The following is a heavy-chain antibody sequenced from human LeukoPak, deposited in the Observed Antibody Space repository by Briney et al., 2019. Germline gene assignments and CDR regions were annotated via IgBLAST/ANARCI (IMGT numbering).Heavy chain of an antibody. CDR2: IYYSGST. CDR3: ARDPGYSGIDY. Sequence: SETLSLTCTVSGGSIRSGDYYWCWIRQPPGKGLEWTGYIYYSGSTNYNPSLKSRATMSLDTSKNQFSLNLNSVTAADTAVYYCARDPGYSGIDYWGQGTLVTVSS. V-gene: IGHV4-61*08. CDR1: GGSIRSGDYY. J-gene: IGHJ4*02. D-gene: IGHD5-12*01.